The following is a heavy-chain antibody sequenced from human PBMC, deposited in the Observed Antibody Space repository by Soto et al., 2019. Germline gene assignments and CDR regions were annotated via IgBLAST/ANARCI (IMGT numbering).Heavy chain of an antibody. Sequence: GGSLRLSCAASGFTFSSYSMNWVRQTPGKGLEWVSFISVGSDYIYYADSVQGRFTISRDNAKNSLYLQMNSLRVEDTAVYYCARDFSDALRKGAFDIWGQGTMVTV. D-gene: IGHD3-3*01. J-gene: IGHJ3*02. CDR2: ISVGSDYI. V-gene: IGHV3-21*01. CDR3: ARDFSDALRKGAFDI. CDR1: GFTFSSYS.